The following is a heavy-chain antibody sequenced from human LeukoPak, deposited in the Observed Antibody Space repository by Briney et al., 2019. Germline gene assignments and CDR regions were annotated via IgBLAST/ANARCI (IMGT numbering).Heavy chain of an antibody. Sequence: PGGSLRLSCAASGFTFSSYWMHWVRQAPGKGLVWVSRMNSDGSSTTYADSVKGRFTISRDNAKNTLYLQMNSLRAEDTAVYYCARALEMDSYAFDIWGQGTMVTVSS. CDR3: ARALEMDSYAFDI. CDR2: MNSDGSST. V-gene: IGHV3-74*01. J-gene: IGHJ3*02. D-gene: IGHD5-24*01. CDR1: GFTFSSYW.